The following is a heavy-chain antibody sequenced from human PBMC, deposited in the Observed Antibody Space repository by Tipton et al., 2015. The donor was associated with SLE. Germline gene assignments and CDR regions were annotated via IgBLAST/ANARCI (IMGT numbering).Heavy chain of an antibody. V-gene: IGHV4-4*02. Sequence: TLSLTCSVSGVSITSDYWWNWVRQSPGKGLEWIGEEEVFRSGRTNYNPSFKSRVTISVDTSKNQFSLKLTSVTAADTAVYYCARVEGDLGGFDIWGQGTMVTVSS. J-gene: IGHJ3*02. D-gene: IGHD2-15*01. CDR2: VFRSGRT. CDR1: GVSITSDYW. CDR3: ARVEGDLGGFDI.